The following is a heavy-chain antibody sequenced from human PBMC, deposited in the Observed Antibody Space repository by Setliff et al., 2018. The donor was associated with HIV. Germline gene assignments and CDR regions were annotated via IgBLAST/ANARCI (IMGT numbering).Heavy chain of an antibody. CDR3: ARAYDVLTGYSDF. Sequence: ASVKVSCKASGYSLTNLGLNWVRQAPGQGLEWMGWISVYNGHTNFAQKLQDRVTMTTDTSTSTAYMELRSLRSDDTAVYYCARAYDVLTGYSDFWGQGTLVTVSS. V-gene: IGHV1-18*01. CDR2: ISVYNGHT. D-gene: IGHD3-9*01. CDR1: GYSLTNLG. J-gene: IGHJ4*02.